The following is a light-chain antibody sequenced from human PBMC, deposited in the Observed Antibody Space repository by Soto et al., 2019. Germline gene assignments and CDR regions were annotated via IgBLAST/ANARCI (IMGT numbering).Light chain of an antibody. CDR3: CSYAGNNSLV. CDR2: EVS. J-gene: IGLJ3*02. V-gene: IGLV2-23*02. CDR1: RSNVGSYNF. Sequence: QSALTQPASVSGSHGQSITISCTVTRSNVGSYNFVSWYRQYPGKAPELIIYEVSQRPSTFFNRFSGSKSGNTASLTVSGLQFDDEADYYCCSYAGNNSLVFGGGTKVTVL.